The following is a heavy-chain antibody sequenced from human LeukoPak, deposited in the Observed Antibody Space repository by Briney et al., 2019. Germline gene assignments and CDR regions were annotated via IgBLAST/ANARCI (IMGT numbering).Heavy chain of an antibody. V-gene: IGHV1-18*01. CDR2: ISAYNGNT. CDR3: ARSVGAKKGY. J-gene: IGHJ4*02. D-gene: IGHD1-26*01. CDR1: GYSFTSYG. Sequence: GESLKISCKGSGYSFTSYGISWVRQAPGQGLEWMGWISAYNGNTNYAQKLQGRVTMTTDTSTSTAYMELRSLRSDDTAVYYCARSVGAKKGYWGQGTLVTVSS.